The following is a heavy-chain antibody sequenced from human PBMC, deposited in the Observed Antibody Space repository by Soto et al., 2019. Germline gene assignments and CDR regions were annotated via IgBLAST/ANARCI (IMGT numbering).Heavy chain of an antibody. CDR2: IDPSDSYT. Sequence: PGESLKISCQGSGYSFTSYWISWVRQMPGKGLEWMGRIDPSDSYTHYSPSFQGHVTISADKSISTAFLQWSSLKASDTAMYYCARTAAAGKYYYGMDLWGQGTTVTVSS. D-gene: IGHD6-13*01. CDR1: GYSFTSYW. J-gene: IGHJ6*02. V-gene: IGHV5-10-1*01. CDR3: ARTAAAGKYYYGMDL.